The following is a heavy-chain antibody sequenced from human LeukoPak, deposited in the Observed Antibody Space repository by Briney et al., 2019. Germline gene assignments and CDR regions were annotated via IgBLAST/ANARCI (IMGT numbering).Heavy chain of an antibody. V-gene: IGHV1-69*04. D-gene: IGHD3-3*01. J-gene: IGHJ4*02. Sequence: SVKVSCKAFGGTFSSYAISWVRQAPGQGLEWMGRIIPILGIANYAQKFQGRVTITADKSTSTAYMELSSLRSDDTAVYYCARERDYVFGSGYKIIDYWAQGPLVPVPS. CDR1: GGTFSSYA. CDR3: ARERDYVFGSGYKIIDY. CDR2: IIPILGIA.